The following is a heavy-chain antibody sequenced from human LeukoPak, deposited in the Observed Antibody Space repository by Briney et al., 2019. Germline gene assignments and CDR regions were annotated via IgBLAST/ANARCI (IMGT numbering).Heavy chain of an antibody. CDR1: GYTFTGYY. CDR3: ARPRVYGDYFDY. Sequence: GAPVKVSCKASGYTFTGYYMHWVRQAPGQGLEWMGWINPNSGGTNYAQKFQGRVTMTRDTSISTAYMELSRLRSDDTAVYYCARPRVYGDYFDYWGQGTLVTVSS. D-gene: IGHD4-17*01. V-gene: IGHV1-2*02. CDR2: INPNSGGT. J-gene: IGHJ4*02.